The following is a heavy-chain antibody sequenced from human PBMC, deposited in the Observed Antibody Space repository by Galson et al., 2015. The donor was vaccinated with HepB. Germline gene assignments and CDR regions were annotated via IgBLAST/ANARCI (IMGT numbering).Heavy chain of an antibody. Sequence: TLSLTCTVSGGSISSGGYYWSWIRQHPGKGLEWIGYIYYSGSTYYNPSLKSRVTISVDTSKNQFSLKLSSVTAADTAVYYCARGAGGMGDPAYNWFDPWGQGTLVTVSS. V-gene: IGHV4-31*03. CDR1: GGSISSGGYY. D-gene: IGHD3-16*01. CDR3: ARGAGGMGDPAYNWFDP. J-gene: IGHJ5*02. CDR2: IYYSGST.